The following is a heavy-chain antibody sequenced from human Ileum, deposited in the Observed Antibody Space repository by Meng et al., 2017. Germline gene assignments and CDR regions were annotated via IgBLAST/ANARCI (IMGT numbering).Heavy chain of an antibody. CDR1: GFTFSTYS. CDR3: ARRYYYDDGGFDPLDH. D-gene: IGHD3-22*01. CDR2: IDRSSTYI. Sequence: GGSLRLSCAASGFTFSTYSMIWVRQAPGKGLEWVSAIDRSSTYIYYADSVKGRFTISRDNAKNSLYLQMNSLRAEDTAVYYCARRYYYDDGGFDPLDHWGQGTLVTVSS. J-gene: IGHJ4*02. V-gene: IGHV3-21*01.